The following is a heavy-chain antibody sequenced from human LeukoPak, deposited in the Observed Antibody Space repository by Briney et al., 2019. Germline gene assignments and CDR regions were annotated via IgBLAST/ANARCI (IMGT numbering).Heavy chain of an antibody. CDR3: ARGSQVGADPYFDY. CDR2: IEQDGSEK. D-gene: IGHD1-26*01. J-gene: IGHJ4*02. Sequence: GGSLRLSCAASGFTFSSYSMNWVRQAPGKGLEWVATIEQDGSEKYYVDSVKGRFTISRENAKNSLYLQMNSLRAEDTAVYYCARGSQVGADPYFDYWGQGTLVTVSS. CDR1: GFTFSSYS. V-gene: IGHV3-7*01.